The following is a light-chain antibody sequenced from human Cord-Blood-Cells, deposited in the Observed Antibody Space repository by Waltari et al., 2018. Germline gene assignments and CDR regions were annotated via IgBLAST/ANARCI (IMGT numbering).Light chain of an antibody. V-gene: IGKV4-1*01. CDR3: QQYYRTPPYT. J-gene: IGKJ2*01. Sequence: DIVMTQSPDSLAVSMGERAPINCKSTHNVLYSFNNTNDLAWYQQKPGQPPKLLIYWASTRESGGPDRFSGNGSGTDFTRTSSSQQAEDVAVYYCQQYYRTPPYTFGQGTKLEIK. CDR2: WAS. CDR1: HNVLYSFNNTND.